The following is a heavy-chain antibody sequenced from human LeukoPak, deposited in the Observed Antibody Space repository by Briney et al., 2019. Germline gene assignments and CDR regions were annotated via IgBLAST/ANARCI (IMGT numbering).Heavy chain of an antibody. CDR3: ARGAGYDYPYYFDY. D-gene: IGHD5-12*01. Sequence: GGSLRLSCAASGFTVSSNYMNWVRQAPGKGLEWVSVIYGGGNIYYADSVKGRFTISRDNSKNTLYLQMNSLRAEDTAVYYCARGAGYDYPYYFDYWGQGTLVTVSS. CDR2: IYGGGNI. V-gene: IGHV3-53*01. J-gene: IGHJ4*02. CDR1: GFTVSSNY.